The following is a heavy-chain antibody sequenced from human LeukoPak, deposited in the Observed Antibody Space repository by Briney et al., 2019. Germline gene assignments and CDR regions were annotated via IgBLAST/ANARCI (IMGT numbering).Heavy chain of an antibody. D-gene: IGHD3-3*01. CDR2: ISAYNGNT. J-gene: IGHJ5*02. CDR1: GYTFTSYG. CDR3: ARAKYDFWSGPTPFDP. Sequence: GASVKVSCKASGYTFTSYGISWVRQAPGQGLEWMGWISAYNGNTNYAQKLRGRVTMTTDTSTSTAYMELRSLRSDDTAVYYCARAKYDFWSGPTPFDPWGQGTLVTVSS. V-gene: IGHV1-18*01.